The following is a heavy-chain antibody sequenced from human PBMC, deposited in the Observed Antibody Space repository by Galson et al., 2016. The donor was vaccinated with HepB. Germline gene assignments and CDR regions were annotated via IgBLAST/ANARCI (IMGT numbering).Heavy chain of an antibody. CDR2: ISGGGAST. J-gene: IGHJ4*02. D-gene: IGHD6-13*01. Sequence: SLRLSCAASGFTFSSYALTWVRQAPGKGLEWVSSISGGGASTYYADSVKGRFTISRDNPKNTEYLQMNSLRAEDTAVDYCAKGFSPWSTRSPYSRKGLLPPFDYWGQGTLVTVSS. V-gene: IGHV3-23*01. CDR1: GFTFSSYA. CDR3: AKGFSPWSTRSPYSRKGLLPPFDY.